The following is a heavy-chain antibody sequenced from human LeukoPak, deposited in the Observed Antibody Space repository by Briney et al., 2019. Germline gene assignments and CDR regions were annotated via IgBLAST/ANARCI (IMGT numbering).Heavy chain of an antibody. Sequence: SVKVSCKASGGTFSSYTTSWVRQAPGQGLEWMGGIIPIFGTANYAQKFQGRVTITADKSTSTAYMELSSLRSEDTAVYYCARGTAAGHWYFDLWGRGTLVTVSS. V-gene: IGHV1-69*06. CDR2: IIPIFGTA. CDR3: ARGTAAGHWYFDL. CDR1: GGTFSSYT. D-gene: IGHD6-13*01. J-gene: IGHJ2*01.